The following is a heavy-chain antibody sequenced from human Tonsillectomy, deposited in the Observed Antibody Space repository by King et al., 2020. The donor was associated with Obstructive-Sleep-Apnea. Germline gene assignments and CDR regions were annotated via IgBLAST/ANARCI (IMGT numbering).Heavy chain of an antibody. CDR1: GFTVTNAW. CDR2: IKRLTDGGTT. J-gene: IGHJ3*02. CDR3: STDNRGRRGYLGAFDI. V-gene: IGHV3-15*01. D-gene: IGHD3-3*01. Sequence: VQLVESGGGLVQPGGSLRLSCAASGFTVTNAWMSWVRQAPGKGLEWVGRIKRLTDGGTTDFPAPVKGRFSISRDDSKNTINQQMNSLKTEDTAVYYCSTDNRGRRGYLGAFDIWGQGTMVTVSS.